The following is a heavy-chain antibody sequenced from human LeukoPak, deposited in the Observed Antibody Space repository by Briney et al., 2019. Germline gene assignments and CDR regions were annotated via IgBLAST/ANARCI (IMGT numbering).Heavy chain of an antibody. Sequence: PGGSLRLSCAASGFTFSSYAMTWVRQAPGKGLECVSVIGGSGGSTYYADSVKGRFTISRDNSKNTLYLQMNSLRAEDTAAYYCAKDIDGYGSGNFDYWGQGPLVTVSS. D-gene: IGHD3-10*01. CDR3: AKDIDGYGSGNFDY. CDR2: IGGSGGST. J-gene: IGHJ4*02. CDR1: GFTFSSYA. V-gene: IGHV3-23*01.